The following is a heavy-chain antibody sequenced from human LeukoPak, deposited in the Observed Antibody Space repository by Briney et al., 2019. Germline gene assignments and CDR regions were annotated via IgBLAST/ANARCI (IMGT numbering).Heavy chain of an antibody. Sequence: GGSLRLSCAASGLTFSSYWMSWVRQAPGKGLEWVANIKQDGSEKYYVDSVKGRFTISRDNAKNSLYLQMNSLRAEDTAVYYCARRGMGSYDSSGIWGQGTLVTVSS. CDR1: GLTFSSYW. J-gene: IGHJ4*02. CDR2: IKQDGSEK. D-gene: IGHD3-22*01. V-gene: IGHV3-7*01. CDR3: ARRGMGSYDSSGI.